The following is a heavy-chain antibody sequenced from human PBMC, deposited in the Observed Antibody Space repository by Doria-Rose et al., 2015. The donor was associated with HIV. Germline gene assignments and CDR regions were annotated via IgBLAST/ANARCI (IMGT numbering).Heavy chain of an antibody. J-gene: IGHJ4*02. CDR3: ARMGSYREIDY. D-gene: IGHD3-3*01. CDR1: CDYIRSVCYY. V-gene: IGHV4-31*03. CDR2: TYYTGTS. Sequence: TLSLTCRLSCDYIRSVCYYWTWIRQVPGKGLESLGYTYYTGTSDYSPSLKRRLNMAVDTSKNQLSLKLSLVTVADTAVYSCARMGSYREIDYWGQGALVTVST.